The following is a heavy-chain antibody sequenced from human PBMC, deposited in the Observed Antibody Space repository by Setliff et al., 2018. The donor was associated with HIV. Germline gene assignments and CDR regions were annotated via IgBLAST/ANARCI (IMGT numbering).Heavy chain of an antibody. CDR3: AQDLGIVIPFDY. CDR2: INPNNGAT. D-gene: IGHD3-16*01. V-gene: IGHV1-2*06. Sequence: SVKVPCNASGYSFSGYYMSWIRQAPGQALEWMGRINPNNGATEYAQKFQGRVTMTIDSLTSTAHMELTRLRSDDTAVYYWAQDLGIVIPFDYWGQGTLVTVSS. CDR1: GYSFSGYY. J-gene: IGHJ4*02.